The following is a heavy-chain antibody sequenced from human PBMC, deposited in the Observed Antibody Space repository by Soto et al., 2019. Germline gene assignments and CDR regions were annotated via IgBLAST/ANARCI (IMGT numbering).Heavy chain of an antibody. V-gene: IGHV3-33*01. Sequence: QVQLVESGGGVVQPERSLRLSCAASGFTFSNFGMHWVRQAPGKGLEWVSIIWHDGSKNHYANSVKGRFTVSRDNSKKTLYLQMNSLREEDTAVYYCAIGGLEGSDCGGDCYTIDYWGRGTLVTVSS. D-gene: IGHD2-21*02. CDR2: IWHDGSKN. CDR3: AIGGLEGSDCGGDCYTIDY. J-gene: IGHJ4*02. CDR1: GFTFSNFG.